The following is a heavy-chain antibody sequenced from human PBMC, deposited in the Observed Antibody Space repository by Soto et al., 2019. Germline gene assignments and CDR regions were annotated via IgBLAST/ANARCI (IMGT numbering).Heavy chain of an antibody. CDR2: IIPIFGTA. D-gene: IGHD1-1*01. CDR3: ARGKSRDAYNPLGY. CDR1: GGTFSSYA. V-gene: IGHV1-69*13. J-gene: IGHJ4*02. Sequence: GASVKVSCKASGGTFSSYAISWVRQAPGQGLEWMGGIIPIFGTANYAQKFQGRVTITADESKNTLYFQMDNLRAEDTATYYCARGKSRDAYNPLGYWGPGTLVTVSS.